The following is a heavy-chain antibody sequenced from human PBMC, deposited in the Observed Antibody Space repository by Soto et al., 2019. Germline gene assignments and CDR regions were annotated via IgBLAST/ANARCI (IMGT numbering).Heavy chain of an antibody. V-gene: IGHV6-1*01. Sequence: QVQLQQSGPGLVKPSQTLSLTCAISGDSISSNSAAWNWIRQSPSRGFEWLGRTYYRSRWYHDYAVSVKSRIIINPDTSKNQVSLQLNSVTPDDTAVDYCASYRYDYWGQGTVVTVSS. D-gene: IGHD4-4*01. CDR1: GDSISSNSAA. CDR2: TYYRSRWYH. J-gene: IGHJ4*02. CDR3: ASYRYDY.